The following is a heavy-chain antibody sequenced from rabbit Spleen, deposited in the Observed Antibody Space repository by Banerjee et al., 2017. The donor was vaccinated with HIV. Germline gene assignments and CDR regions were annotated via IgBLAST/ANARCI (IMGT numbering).Heavy chain of an antibody. CDR3: ARDLVAVVGWNFGL. D-gene: IGHD5-1*01. CDR1: GFTLTSYY. J-gene: IGHJ3*01. Sequence: QEQLVEYGGDLVQPEGSLTLTCTASGFTLTSYYMNWVRQAPGKGLEWIGYIDPVFGITYYANWVNGRFSISRENAQNTVFLQMTSLTAADTATYFCARDLVAVVGWNFGLWGQGTLVTVS. CDR2: IDPVFGIT. V-gene: IGHV1S47*01.